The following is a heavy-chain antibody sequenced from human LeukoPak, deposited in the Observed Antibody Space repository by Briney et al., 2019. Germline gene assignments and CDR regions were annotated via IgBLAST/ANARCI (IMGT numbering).Heavy chain of an antibody. CDR1: GFTFSSYW. J-gene: IGHJ6*02. CDR3: AKGGCSSTTCYKNV. D-gene: IGHD2-2*02. CDR2: IKQDGSEK. Sequence: PGGSLRLSCAASGFTFSSYWMSWVRQAPGTGLEWVANIKQDGSEKYSVDSVKGRFTISRDSAKNSLYLQMNSLRDEDTALYYCAKGGCSSTTCYKNVWGQGTTVNV. V-gene: IGHV3-7*03.